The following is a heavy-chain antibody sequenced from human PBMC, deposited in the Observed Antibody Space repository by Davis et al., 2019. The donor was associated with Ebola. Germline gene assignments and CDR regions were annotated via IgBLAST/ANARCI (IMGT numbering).Heavy chain of an antibody. CDR2: ISSSGSYS. CDR1: GFTVSSNY. D-gene: IGHD2-2*01. Sequence: GESLKISCAASGFTVSSNYMSWVRQAPGKGLEWVSYISSSGSYSNYADSVKGRFTISRDNAKNSLYLQMNSLRADDTAVYYSAREGALGYCRTTSCPTGYYYGMDVWGQGTTVTVSS. J-gene: IGHJ6*02. V-gene: IGHV3-11*06. CDR3: AREGALGYCRTTSCPTGYYYGMDV.